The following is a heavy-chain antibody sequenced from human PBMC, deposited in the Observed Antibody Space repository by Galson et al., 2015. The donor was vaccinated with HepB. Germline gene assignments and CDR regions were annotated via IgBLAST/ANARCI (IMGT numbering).Heavy chain of an antibody. D-gene: IGHD2-15*01. CDR2: IYGGGST. CDR1: GLTVSSNY. Sequence: SLRLSCAASGLTVSSNYMSWVRQAPGKGLEWVSVIYGGGSTVYADSVKGRVTISRDNSKNTVYLQMSSLRTEDTAVYYCASSLGGPVNYWGQGTLVTVSS. J-gene: IGHJ4*02. CDR3: ASSLGGPVNY. V-gene: IGHV3-66*02.